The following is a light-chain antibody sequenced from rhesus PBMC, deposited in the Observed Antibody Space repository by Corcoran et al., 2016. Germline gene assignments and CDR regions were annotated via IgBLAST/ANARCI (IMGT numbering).Light chain of an antibody. Sequence: DIQMTQSPSSLSASVGDKVTITCRASQSISSWCAWYQQKPGKAPKPLIYYTSSLQSGVPARFSGSGSGTDYTLTISSLQPEDFATYDCQQCDDLPYSFGQGTKVEIK. V-gene: IGKV1-19*01. CDR1: QSISSW. CDR2: YTS. CDR3: QQCDDLPYS. J-gene: IGKJ2*01.